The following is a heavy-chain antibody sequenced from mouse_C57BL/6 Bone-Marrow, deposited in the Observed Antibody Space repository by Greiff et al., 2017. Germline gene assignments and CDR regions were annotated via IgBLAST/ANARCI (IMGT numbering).Heavy chain of an antibody. Sequence: QFQLQQSGAELARPGASVKMSCKASGYTFTSYTMHWVKQRPGQGLEWIGYINPNSGYTKYNQKFKDKATLTADKSSSTAYMQLSSLTSEDSAVYYCARGNTTVVAGNPWFAYWGQGTLVTVSA. D-gene: IGHD1-1*01. CDR3: ARGNTTVVAGNPWFAY. CDR1: GYTFTSYT. CDR2: INPNSGYT. J-gene: IGHJ3*01. V-gene: IGHV1-4*01.